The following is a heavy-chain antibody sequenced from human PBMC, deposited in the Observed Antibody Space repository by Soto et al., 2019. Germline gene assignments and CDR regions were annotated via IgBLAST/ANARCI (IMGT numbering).Heavy chain of an antibody. J-gene: IGHJ4*02. D-gene: IGHD1-7*01. CDR1: GGSISSSSYY. V-gene: IGHV4-39*01. Sequence: SETLSLTCTVSGGSISSSSYYWGWIRQPPGKGLEWIGSIYYSGSTYYNPSLKSRVTISVDTSKNQFSLKLSFVTAADTAVYYCASPYNWNFHHFDYWGQGTLVTVSS. CDR2: IYYSGST. CDR3: ASPYNWNFHHFDY.